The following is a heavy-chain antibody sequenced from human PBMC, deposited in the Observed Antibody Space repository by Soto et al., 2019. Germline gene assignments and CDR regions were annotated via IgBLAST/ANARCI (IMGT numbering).Heavy chain of an antibody. CDR2: IRSETYGGTP. J-gene: IGHJ5*02. Sequence: PGGSLRLSCTASGFSFGDYAMSWFRQAPGKGLEWLGFIRSETYGGTPETAASVRGRFTISRDDSKSIAYLQMNSLRTEDTAVYYCSRERENYSSNQFDPWGQGTLVTVSS. CDR1: GFSFGDYA. V-gene: IGHV3-49*03. D-gene: IGHD6-13*01. CDR3: SRERENYSSNQFDP.